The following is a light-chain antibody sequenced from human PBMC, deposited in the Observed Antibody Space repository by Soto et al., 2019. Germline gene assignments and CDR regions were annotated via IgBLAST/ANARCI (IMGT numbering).Light chain of an antibody. V-gene: IGLV1-44*01. Sequence: QCALTQPHSASGTPVQRVTITSTGNSSNIGTSSVHWFQQLPGTAPKLLISTTNQRPSGVPERFSGSKSGTSASLAISCFQSEEEADYYCAAWDDSLNGYAFGTGTKVTVL. J-gene: IGLJ1*01. CDR3: AAWDDSLNGYA. CDR2: TTN. CDR1: SSNIGTSS.